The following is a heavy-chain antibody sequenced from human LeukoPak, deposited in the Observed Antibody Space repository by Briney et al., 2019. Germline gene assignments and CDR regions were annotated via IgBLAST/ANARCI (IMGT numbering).Heavy chain of an antibody. CDR2: IYYSGSA. Sequence: ASETLSLTCTVSGGSISSYYWSRIRQPPGKGLEWIGYIYYSGSANYNPSLKSRVPISVDTSKNQFSLKLSSVTAADTAVYYCARESGGVDYWGQGTLVTVSS. J-gene: IGHJ4*02. D-gene: IGHD1-1*01. V-gene: IGHV4-59*01. CDR1: GGSISSYY. CDR3: ARESGGVDY.